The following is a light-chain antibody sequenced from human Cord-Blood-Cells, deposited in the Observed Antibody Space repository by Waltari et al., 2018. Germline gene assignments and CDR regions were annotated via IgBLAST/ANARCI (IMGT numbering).Light chain of an antibody. V-gene: IGLV2-11*01. CDR2: DVS. Sequence: QSALTQPRSVSGSPGQSVTISCTGTSSDVGGYNYVSWYQQHPGKAPKLMIYDVSKRPSGVPDRFSGSKSGNPASLTISGLQAEDEADYYCCSYAGSYVFGGGTKLTVL. CDR1: SSDVGGYNY. CDR3: CSYAGSYV. J-gene: IGLJ2*01.